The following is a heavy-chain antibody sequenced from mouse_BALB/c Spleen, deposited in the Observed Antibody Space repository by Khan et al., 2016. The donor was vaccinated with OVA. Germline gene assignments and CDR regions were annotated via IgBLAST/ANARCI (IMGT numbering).Heavy chain of an antibody. CDR2: ISTYYGDA. CDR1: GYTFTDFA. CDR3: VGESGNSRFAY. J-gene: IGHJ3*01. V-gene: IGHV1S137*01. Sequence: QVRLQQSGAGLVRPGVSVKISCKGSGYTFTDFAMHWVKQSHAKSLEWIGVISTYYGDASYNQNFKDKATMTVDKSSSTAYMELARLTSEDSGIFYCVGESGNSRFAYWGQGTLVTVSA. D-gene: IGHD1-3*01.